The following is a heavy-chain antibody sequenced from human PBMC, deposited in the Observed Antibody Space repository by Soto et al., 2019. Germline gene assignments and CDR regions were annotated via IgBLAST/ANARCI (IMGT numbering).Heavy chain of an antibody. J-gene: IGHJ4*02. CDR1: GGTFSSYA. D-gene: IGHD6-13*01. CDR3: ARDNRYSSSWYPPGRFNY. Sequence: ASVKVSCKASGGTFSSYAISWVRQAPGQGLEWMGGIIPIFGTANYAQKFQGRVTITADESTSTAYMELSSLGSEDTAVYYCARDNRYSSSWYPPGRFNYWGQGTLVTVSS. V-gene: IGHV1-69*13. CDR2: IIPIFGTA.